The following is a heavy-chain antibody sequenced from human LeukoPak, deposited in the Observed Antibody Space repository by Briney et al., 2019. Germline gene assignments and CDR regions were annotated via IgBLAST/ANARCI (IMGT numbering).Heavy chain of an antibody. Sequence: SETLSLTCTVSGGSISSHFWSWIRQPPGKGLEWIGYIFYSGSTNYNPSLKSRVTISVDTSKTQFSLKLSSVTAADTAVYYCARSLMKGIVATTTPHYWGQGTLVTVSS. CDR3: ARSLMKGIVATTTPHY. CDR2: IFYSGST. J-gene: IGHJ4*02. D-gene: IGHD5-12*01. V-gene: IGHV4-59*11. CDR1: GGSISSHF.